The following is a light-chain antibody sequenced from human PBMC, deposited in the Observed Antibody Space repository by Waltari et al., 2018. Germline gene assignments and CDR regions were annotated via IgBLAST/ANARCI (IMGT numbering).Light chain of an antibody. CDR3: SSYTTSSAPGV. CDR2: EVS. CDR1: DTDVGPYHF. V-gene: IGLV2-14*01. J-gene: IGLJ1*01. Sequence: QSALTQPASVSGSPGQSITISCPGTDTDVGPYHFASWYQQHPAQAPHPIIYEVSNRPSGISNRFSASKSGNTASLTISGLQAEDEADYYCSSYTTSSAPGVFGTGTRVTVL.